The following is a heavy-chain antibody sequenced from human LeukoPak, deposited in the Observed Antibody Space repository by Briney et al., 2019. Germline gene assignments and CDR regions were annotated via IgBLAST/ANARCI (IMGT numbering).Heavy chain of an antibody. J-gene: IGHJ4*02. CDR2: IYSGGST. V-gene: IGHV3-53*01. CDR3: ARERDSSGEGYYFDY. Sequence: GGSLRLSCAASGFTVSSNYMSWVRQAPGKGLEWVSVIYSGGSTYYADSVKGRFTISRDNSKNTLYLQMNSLRAEDTAVYYCARERDSSGEGYYFDYWGQGTLVTVSS. CDR1: GFTVSSNY. D-gene: IGHD6-19*01.